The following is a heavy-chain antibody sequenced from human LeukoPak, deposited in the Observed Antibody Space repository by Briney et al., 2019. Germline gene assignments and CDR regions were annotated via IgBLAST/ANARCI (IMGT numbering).Heavy chain of an antibody. CDR1: GFTFSRYS. CDR3: ARGSRFGVVERDAFDI. D-gene: IGHD3-3*01. V-gene: IGHV3-21*01. J-gene: IGHJ3*02. CDR2: IGISSNYI. Sequence: GGSLRLSCAASGFTFSRYSMNWVRQAPGKGLEWVSSIGISSNYIYYADSVKGRFTISRDNAKNSLYLQVNSLRAEDTAVYYCARGSRFGVVERDAFDIWGQGTMVTVTS.